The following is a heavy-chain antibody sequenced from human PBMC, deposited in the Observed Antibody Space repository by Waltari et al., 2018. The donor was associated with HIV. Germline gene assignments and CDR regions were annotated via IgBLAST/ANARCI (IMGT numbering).Heavy chain of an antibody. V-gene: IGHV3-7*01. D-gene: IGHD4-17*01. CDR1: GFSFSGYW. CDR3: ARGYGAHS. Sequence: LVESGGNLVQPGGSLRLSCAASGFSFSGYWMSWVRQAPGKGLEWVANMGQDGSEKHYVDSVKGRFTISRDNAKNSLYLQMNNLRAEDTAVYYCARGYGAHSWGQGTLVTVSS. CDR2: MGQDGSEK. J-gene: IGHJ4*02.